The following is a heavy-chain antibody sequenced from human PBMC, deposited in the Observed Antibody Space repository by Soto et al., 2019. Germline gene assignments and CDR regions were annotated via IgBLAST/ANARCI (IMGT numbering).Heavy chain of an antibody. V-gene: IGHV3-23*01. CDR1: EFTFSSHA. CDR3: AKEFYDVLTGYYFDY. D-gene: IGHD3-9*01. J-gene: IGHJ4*02. Sequence: PGGSLRLSCAASEFTFSSHALAWVRQAPGQGLEWVSDISGSGGSTHYADSVKGRFTTSRDNSRNTLYLQMNTLRAEDTAVYYCAKEFYDVLTGYYFDYWGQGTLVTVSS. CDR2: ISGSGGST.